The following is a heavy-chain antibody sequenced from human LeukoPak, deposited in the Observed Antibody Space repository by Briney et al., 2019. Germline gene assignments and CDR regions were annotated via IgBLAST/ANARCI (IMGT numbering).Heavy chain of an antibody. CDR3: ASNYYGSGSYYDVGYYYYYMDV. CDR1: GYTFTGYY. J-gene: IGHJ6*03. V-gene: IGHV1-69*13. CDR2: IIPIFGTA. Sequence: SVKVSCKASGYTFTGYYMHWVRQAPGQGLERMGGIIPIFGTANYAQKFQGRVTITADESTSTAYMELSSLRSEDTAVYYCASNYYGSGSYYDVGYYYYYMDVWGKGTTVTISS. D-gene: IGHD3-10*01.